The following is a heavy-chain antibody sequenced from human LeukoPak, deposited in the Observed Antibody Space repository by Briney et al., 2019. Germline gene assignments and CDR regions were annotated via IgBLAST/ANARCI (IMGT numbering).Heavy chain of an antibody. V-gene: IGHV4-59*01. J-gene: IGHJ6*02. CDR2: IYYSGST. CDR3: ARDELQWLPPYYYYYGMDV. CDR1: GGSFSAYY. Sequence: PSETLSLTCAVYGGSFSAYYWSWIRQPPGKGLEWIGYIYYSGSTNYNPSLKSRVTMSVDTSKNQFSLKLSSVTAADTAVYYCARDELQWLPPYYYYYGMDVWGQGTTVTVSS. D-gene: IGHD6-19*01.